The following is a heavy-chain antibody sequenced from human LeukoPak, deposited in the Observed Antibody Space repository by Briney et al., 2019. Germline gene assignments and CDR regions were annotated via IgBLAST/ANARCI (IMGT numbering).Heavy chain of an antibody. D-gene: IGHD3-22*01. V-gene: IGHV1-46*01. CDR1: GYTFTSYY. CDR2: INPSGGST. CDR3: ARALDSSGYHSLTFDI. J-gene: IGHJ3*02. Sequence: ASVKVSCKASGYTFTSYYMHWVRQAPGQGLEWMGLINPSGGSTSYAQRFQGRVTMTRDTSTSTVYMELSSLRSEDTAVYYCARALDSSGYHSLTFDIWGQGTMVTVSS.